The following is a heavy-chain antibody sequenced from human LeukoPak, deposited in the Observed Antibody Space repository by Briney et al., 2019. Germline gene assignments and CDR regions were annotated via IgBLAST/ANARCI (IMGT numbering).Heavy chain of an antibody. J-gene: IGHJ6*03. CDR3: AKGGIAVASTSYYYYMDV. Sequence: DSVKGRFTISRDNSKNTLYLQMNSLRAEDTAVYYRAKGGIAVASTSYYYYMDVWGKGTTVTSSS. V-gene: IGHV3-23*01. D-gene: IGHD6-19*01.